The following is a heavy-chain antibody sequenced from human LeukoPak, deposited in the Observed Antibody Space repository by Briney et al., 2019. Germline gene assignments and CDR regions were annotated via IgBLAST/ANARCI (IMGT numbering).Heavy chain of an antibody. Sequence: ASVKVSCKASGYTFTSYGISWVRQAPGQGLEWMGWISAYNGNTNYAQKLQGRVTMTTDTSTSTAYMELRSLRSDDTAVYYCARALYSGYARGWFDPWGQGTLVTVS. V-gene: IGHV1-18*01. J-gene: IGHJ5*02. CDR1: GYTFTSYG. CDR3: ARALYSGYARGWFDP. CDR2: ISAYNGNT. D-gene: IGHD5-12*01.